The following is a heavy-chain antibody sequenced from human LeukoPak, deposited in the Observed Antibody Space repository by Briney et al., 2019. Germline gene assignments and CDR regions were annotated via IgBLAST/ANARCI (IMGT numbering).Heavy chain of an antibody. V-gene: IGHV3-21*01. D-gene: IGHD2-15*01. CDR1: GFTFSSYS. J-gene: IGHJ4*02. CDR2: ISSSSSYI. Sequence: GGSLRLSCAASGFTFSSYSMNWVRQAPGKGLERVSSISSSSSYIYYADSVKGRFTISRDNAKNSLYLQMNSLRAEDTAVYYCASVTLRYCSGGSCYPDYWGQGTLVTVSS. CDR3: ASVTLRYCSGGSCYPDY.